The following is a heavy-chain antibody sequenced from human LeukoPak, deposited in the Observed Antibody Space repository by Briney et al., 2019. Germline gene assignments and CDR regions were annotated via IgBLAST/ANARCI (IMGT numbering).Heavy chain of an antibody. Sequence: PEASVKVSCKASGYTFTSYDINWVRQATGQGLEWMGWMNPNSGNTGYAQKSQGRVTMTRNTSISTAYMELSSLRSEDTAVYYCARANVGYCSSTSCFYYYYGMDVWGQGTTVTVSS. V-gene: IGHV1-8*01. D-gene: IGHD2-2*01. CDR1: GYTFTSYD. J-gene: IGHJ6*02. CDR2: MNPNSGNT. CDR3: ARANVGYCSSTSCFYYYYGMDV.